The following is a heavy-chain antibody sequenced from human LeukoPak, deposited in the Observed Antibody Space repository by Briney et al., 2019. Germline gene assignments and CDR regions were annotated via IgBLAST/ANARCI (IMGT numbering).Heavy chain of an antibody. V-gene: IGHV4-39*01. CDR2: IYYSGST. CDR1: GGSISSSSYY. Sequence: SETLSLTCTVSGGSISSSSYYWGWIRQPPGKGLEWIGSIYYSGSTYYNPSLKSRVTISVDTSKNQFSLKLSSVTAADTAVYYCARRSRLHGSINWYFDLWGRGTLVTVSS. J-gene: IGHJ2*01. D-gene: IGHD5-24*01. CDR3: ARRSRLHGSINWYFDL.